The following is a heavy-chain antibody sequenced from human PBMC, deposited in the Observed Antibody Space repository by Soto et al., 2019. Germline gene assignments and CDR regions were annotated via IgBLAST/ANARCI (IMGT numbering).Heavy chain of an antibody. CDR2: IIPILDIA. V-gene: IGHV1-69*02. CDR1: GDTFSSYT. CDR3: AAGGHGAFDI. D-gene: IGHD1-26*01. Sequence: QVQLVQSGAEVKKPGSSVKVSCKASGDTFSSYTISWVRQSPGQVLEWMGRIIPILDIANYAQKFQGRVTITADQSASTAYMELSSLRSEDTAVYYGAAGGHGAFDIWGQGTMVTVSS. J-gene: IGHJ3*02.